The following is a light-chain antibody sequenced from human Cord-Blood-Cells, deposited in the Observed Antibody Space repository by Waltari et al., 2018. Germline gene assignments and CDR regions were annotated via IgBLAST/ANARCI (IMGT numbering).Light chain of an antibody. CDR2: GTN. J-gene: IGLJ3*02. CDR3: VLYMGSGIWV. Sequence: QTVVTQEPSFSVSPGGTVTLTCGLSSGSVSTSYYPSWYQQTPGQAPRTPIYGTNPGPSGVPDRFSGSILGNKAALTITGAQADDESDYYCVLYMGSGIWVFGGGTKLTVL. V-gene: IGLV8-61*01. CDR1: SGSVSTSYY.